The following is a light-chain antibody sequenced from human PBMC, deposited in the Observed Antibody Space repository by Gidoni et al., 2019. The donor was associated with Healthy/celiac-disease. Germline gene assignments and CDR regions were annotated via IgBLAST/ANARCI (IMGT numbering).Light chain of an antibody. J-gene: IGKJ2*01. CDR2: GAS. CDR3: QQYGSSPLYT. Sequence: EIVLTQSPGTLSLSPGERATLSCRASQSVSSSYLAWYQQKPGQAPRLLIYGASSRATGIPDRFSGSGSGTDFTFTISRLEPEDFAVYYCQQYGSSPLYTFGQGTKLEIK. V-gene: IGKV3-20*01. CDR1: QSVSSSY.